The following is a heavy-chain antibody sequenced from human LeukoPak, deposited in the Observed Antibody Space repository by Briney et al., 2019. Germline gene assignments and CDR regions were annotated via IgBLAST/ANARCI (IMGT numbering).Heavy chain of an antibody. CDR2: INPNSGGT. D-gene: IGHD2-2*01. CDR1: GYTFTGYY. CDR3: ARGCCSITSQCSGGSHDY. J-gene: IGHJ4*02. Sequence: GASEKVSCKASGYTFTGYYMHWVRQATGQPLEWMGWINPNSGGTNYAQKFQGRVTMTRDTSISTAYMELSRLRSDDTAVYYCARGCCSITSQCSGGSHDYWGQGTLVTVSS. V-gene: IGHV1-2*02.